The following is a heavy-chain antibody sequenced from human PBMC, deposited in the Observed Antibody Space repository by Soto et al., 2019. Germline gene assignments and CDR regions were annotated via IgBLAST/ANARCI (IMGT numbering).Heavy chain of an antibody. CDR1: GVSVSSGSYY. J-gene: IGHJ4*02. CDR2: IYYSGST. V-gene: IGHV4-61*01. D-gene: IGHD3-10*01. Sequence: QVQLQVSGPGLVKPSETLSLTCTVSGVSVSSGSYYWSWIRQPPGKGLEWIGYIYYSGSTNYNPSLTSRVTIAVDPSKTQFSLKLSCVNAADTAVYYCAIDLGQFEFSYSGQGTLVTVSS. CDR3: AIDLGQFEFSY.